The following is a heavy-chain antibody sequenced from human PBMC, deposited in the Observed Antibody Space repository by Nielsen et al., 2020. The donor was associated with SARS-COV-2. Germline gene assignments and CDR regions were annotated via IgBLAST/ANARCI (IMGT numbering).Heavy chain of an antibody. V-gene: IGHV4-34*01. CDR3: ARIGRYSSGWYLVNYYMDV. D-gene: IGHD6-19*01. Sequence: GSLRLSCAVYGGSFSGYYWSWIRQLPGKGLEWIGEINHSGSTNYNPSLKSRVTISVDTSKNQFSLKLSSVTAADTAVYYCARIGRYSSGWYLVNYYMDVWGKGTTVTVSS. J-gene: IGHJ6*03. CDR2: INHSGST. CDR1: GGSFSGYY.